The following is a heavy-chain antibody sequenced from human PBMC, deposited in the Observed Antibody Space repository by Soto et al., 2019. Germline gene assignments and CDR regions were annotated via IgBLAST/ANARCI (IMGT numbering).Heavy chain of an antibody. CDR2: ISSSSSTI. Sequence: GGSLRLSCXASXXXFSXXXMNXXRQAPGKGLEWVSYISSSSSTIYYADSVKGRFTISRDNAKNSLYLQMNSLRDEDTAVYYCAREGRDYYYGMDVWGQGTTVTVSS. J-gene: IGHJ6*02. D-gene: IGHD2-15*01. CDR1: XXXFSXXX. CDR3: AREGRDYYYGMDV. V-gene: IGHV3-48*02.